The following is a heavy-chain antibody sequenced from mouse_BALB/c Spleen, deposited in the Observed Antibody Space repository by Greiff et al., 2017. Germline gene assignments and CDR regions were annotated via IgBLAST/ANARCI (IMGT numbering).Heavy chain of an antibody. CDR2: INPSTGYT. Sequence: QVQLQQSGAELATPGASVMMSCKASGYTFTSYWMHWVKQRPGQGLEWIGYINPSTGYTEYNQKFKDKATLTADKSSSTAYMQLSSLTSEDSAVYYCARYLASGFDEGGQGTTRTVSS. V-gene: IGHV1-4*01. CDR1: GYTFTSYW. D-gene: IGHD5-1*01. J-gene: IGHJ2*01. CDR3: ARYLASGFDE.